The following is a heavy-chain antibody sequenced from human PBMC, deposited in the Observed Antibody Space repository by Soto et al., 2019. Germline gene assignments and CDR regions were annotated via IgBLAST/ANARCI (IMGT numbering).Heavy chain of an antibody. V-gene: IGHV4-34*01. Sequence: PSETLSLTCAVYGGSVSGYFWSWIRQPPGKGLEWIGEINHSGTTSYSPSLDGRVTTSVDTSKNQFSLRLSSVTAADTAIYYCARRYCSDSYCSYFDYWGRGTLVTVSS. CDR3: ARRYCSDSYCSYFDY. J-gene: IGHJ4*02. CDR1: GGSVSGYF. D-gene: IGHD2-15*01. CDR2: INHSGTT.